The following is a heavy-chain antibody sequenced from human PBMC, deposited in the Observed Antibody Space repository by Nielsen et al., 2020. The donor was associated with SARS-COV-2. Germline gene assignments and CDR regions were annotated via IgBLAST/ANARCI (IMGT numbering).Heavy chain of an antibody. Sequence: SETLSLTCTVSGGSISSGGYYWSWIRQHPGKGLEWIGYIYYSGSTYYNPSLKSRVTISVDTSKNQFSLKLSSVTAADTAVYYCAVQLWLRGWFDPWGQGTLVTVSS. J-gene: IGHJ5*02. D-gene: IGHD5-18*01. CDR1: GGSISSGGYY. CDR3: AVQLWLRGWFDP. V-gene: IGHV4-31*03. CDR2: IYYSGST.